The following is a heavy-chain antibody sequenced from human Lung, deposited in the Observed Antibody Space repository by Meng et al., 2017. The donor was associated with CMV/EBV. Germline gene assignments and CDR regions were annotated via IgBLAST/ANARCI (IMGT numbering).Heavy chain of an antibody. D-gene: IGHD2-8*01. CDR3: ARDLGDDCTNGVCYSVDAFDI. J-gene: IGHJ3*02. CDR2: INPNSGGT. V-gene: IGHV1-2*02. CDR1: GYTFTGYY. Sequence: ASXXVSXKASGYTFTGYYMHWVRQAPGQGLEWMGWINPNSGGTNYAQKFQGRVTMTRDTSISTAYVELSRLRSDDTAVYYCARDLGDDCTNGVCYSVDAFDIWXQGTXVTVSS.